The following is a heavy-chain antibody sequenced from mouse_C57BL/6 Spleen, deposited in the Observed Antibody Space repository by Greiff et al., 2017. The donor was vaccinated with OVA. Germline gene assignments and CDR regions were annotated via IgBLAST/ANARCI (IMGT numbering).Heavy chain of an antibody. Sequence: VQLQQSGAELVKPGASVKISCKASGYAFSSYWMNWVKQRPGKGLEWIGQIYPGDGDTNYNGKFKGKATLTADKSSSTAYMQLSSLTSEDSAVDFCAREGVYSANYFDYWGQGTTLTVSS. V-gene: IGHV1-80*01. D-gene: IGHD6-5*01. CDR3: AREGVYSANYFDY. CDR1: GYAFSSYW. CDR2: IYPGDGDT. J-gene: IGHJ2*01.